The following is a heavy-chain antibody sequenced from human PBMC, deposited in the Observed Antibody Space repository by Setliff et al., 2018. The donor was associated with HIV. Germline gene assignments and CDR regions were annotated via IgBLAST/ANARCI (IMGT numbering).Heavy chain of an antibody. V-gene: IGHV4-59*11. J-gene: IGHJ4*02. CDR1: GGSISSHY. CDR2: IYYSGTT. Sequence: SETLSLTCNVSGGSISSHYWNWIRQPPGKGLEWIANIYYSGTTNYNPSLRSRVTISLDTSKNQFSLKLRSVAAADTAVYYCARGGYRDGYDYWGQGTLVTVSS. D-gene: IGHD5-18*01. CDR3: ARGGYRDGYDY.